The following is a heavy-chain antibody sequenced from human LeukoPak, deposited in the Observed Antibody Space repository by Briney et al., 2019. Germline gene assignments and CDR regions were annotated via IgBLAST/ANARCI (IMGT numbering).Heavy chain of an antibody. CDR2: INPNSGGT. D-gene: IGHD6-13*01. CDR1: GYTFTGYQ. V-gene: IGHV1-2*02. CDR3: ARSPDSSSWNYFYP. Sequence: ASVKVSCKASGYTFTGYQIHWVRQAPGQGPEWMGWINPNSGGTNYAQKFQGRVTMTRDTSISTAYMELSRLRSDDMAVYYCARSPDSSSWNYFYPWGQGTLVTVSS. J-gene: IGHJ5*02.